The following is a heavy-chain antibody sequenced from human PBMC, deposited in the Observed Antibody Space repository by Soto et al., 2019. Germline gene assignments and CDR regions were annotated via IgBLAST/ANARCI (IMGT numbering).Heavy chain of an antibody. CDR1: GFTVSSNY. D-gene: IGHD3-10*01. V-gene: IGHV3-53*04. J-gene: IGHJ4*02. CDR2: IYSGGST. Sequence: GGSLRLSCAASGFTVSSNYMSWVRQAPGKGLEWVSVIYSGGSTYYADLVKGRFTISRHNSKNTLYPQMNSLRAEDTAVYYCARVSYGSGLPWYFDYWGQGTLVTVSS. CDR3: ARVSYGSGLPWYFDY.